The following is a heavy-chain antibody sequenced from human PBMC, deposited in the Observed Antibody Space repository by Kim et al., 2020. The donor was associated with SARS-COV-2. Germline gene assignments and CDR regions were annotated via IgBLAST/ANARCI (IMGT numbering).Heavy chain of an antibody. V-gene: IGHV4-59*02. CDR3: AGEDSGTYYTFDY. CDR2: ISKTGTT. D-gene: IGHD3-10*01. Sequence: SETLSLTCTVSGGSVSGSYWSWIRQPPGERLQWIGYISKTGTTNYTPSLKSRVTISVDASKNHFSLKLTSVTAADTGVYYCAGEDSGTYYTFDYWGQGT. CDR1: GGSVSGSY. J-gene: IGHJ4*02.